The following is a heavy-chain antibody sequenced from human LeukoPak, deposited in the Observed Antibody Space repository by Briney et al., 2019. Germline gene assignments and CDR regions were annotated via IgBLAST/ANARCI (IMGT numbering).Heavy chain of an antibody. D-gene: IGHD6-19*01. CDR1: GFTFSNSA. V-gene: IGHV3-23*01. J-gene: IGHJ4*01. CDR3: AKGIYSSGWSYFDY. CDR2: LSGSGITT. Sequence: GGSLRLPCAASGFTFSNSAMSWVRQAPGKGLEWVSTLSGSGITTYYADSVKGRFTISRDNSKNTLYLQMNSLRAEDTAVYYCAKGIYSSGWSYFDYWGHGTLVTVSS.